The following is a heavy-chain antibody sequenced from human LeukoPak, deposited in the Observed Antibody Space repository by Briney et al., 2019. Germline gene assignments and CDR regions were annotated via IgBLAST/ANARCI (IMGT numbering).Heavy chain of an antibody. CDR1: GYTFTSYD. CDR3: ARGRGVIVNWFDP. J-gene: IGHJ5*02. Sequence: ASVKVSFKASGYTFTSYDINWVRQATGQGHEWMGWMNPNSGNTGYAQRFQGRVTMTRNTSISTAYMELSSLRSEDTAVCYCARGRGVIVNWFDPWGQGTLVTVSS. CDR2: MNPNSGNT. D-gene: IGHD3-10*01. V-gene: IGHV1-8*01.